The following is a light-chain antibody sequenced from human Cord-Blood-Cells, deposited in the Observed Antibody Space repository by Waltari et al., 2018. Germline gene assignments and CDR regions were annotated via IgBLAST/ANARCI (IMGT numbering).Light chain of an antibody. CDR1: TRDVGSYNL. Sequence: QSALTEPASVAGFAGQSITIYCTGTTRDVGSYNLVSTYQQHPGKAPKLMLYEGSKRPSWDSEPFSGSKSGNTVPLTISGLPAEAEADYYCCSYAGSSTSVFGTRTKVTVL. J-gene: IGLJ1*01. CDR3: CSYAGSSTSV. CDR2: EGS. V-gene: IGLV2-23*01.